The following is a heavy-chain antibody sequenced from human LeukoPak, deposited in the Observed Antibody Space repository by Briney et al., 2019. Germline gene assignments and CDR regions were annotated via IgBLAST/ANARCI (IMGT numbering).Heavy chain of an antibody. CDR3: VRASFPGSYYPSVWFDP. CDR1: GGTFSSYA. V-gene: IGHV1-18*01. Sequence: GASVKVSCKASGGTFSSYAINWVRQAPGQGLEWMGWISGNNDNTNYAQKLQGRVTMTTDTSTSTAYMELRSLRSDDTAVYYCVRASFPGSYYPSVWFDPWGQGTLVTVSS. CDR2: ISGNNDNT. J-gene: IGHJ5*02. D-gene: IGHD1-26*01.